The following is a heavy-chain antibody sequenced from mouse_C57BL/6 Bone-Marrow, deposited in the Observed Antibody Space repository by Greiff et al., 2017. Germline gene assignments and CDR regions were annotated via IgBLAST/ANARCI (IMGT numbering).Heavy chain of an antibody. CDR1: GYAFTNYL. CDR3: ARSHYYGSSYVDY. Sequence: QVQLQQSGAELVRPGTSVKVSCKASGYAFTNYLLEWVKQRPGQGLEWIGVINPGSGGTNYNEKFKGKATLTADKSSSTAYMQLSSLTSEDSAVYFCARSHYYGSSYVDYWGQGTTLTVSS. J-gene: IGHJ2*01. CDR2: INPGSGGT. D-gene: IGHD1-1*01. V-gene: IGHV1-54*01.